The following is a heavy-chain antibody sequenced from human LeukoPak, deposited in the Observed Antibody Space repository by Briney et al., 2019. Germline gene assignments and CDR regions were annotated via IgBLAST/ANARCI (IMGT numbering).Heavy chain of an antibody. CDR1: GYTFTSYD. Sequence: ASVKVSCKASGYTFTSYDINWVRQATGQGLEWMGWMNPNSGNTGYAQKFQGRVTITRNTSISTAYMELSSLRSEDTAVYYCATALGPAAIYYYYMDVWGKGTTVTVSS. V-gene: IGHV1-8*03. CDR2: MNPNSGNT. CDR3: ATALGPAAIYYYYMDV. J-gene: IGHJ6*03. D-gene: IGHD2-2*01.